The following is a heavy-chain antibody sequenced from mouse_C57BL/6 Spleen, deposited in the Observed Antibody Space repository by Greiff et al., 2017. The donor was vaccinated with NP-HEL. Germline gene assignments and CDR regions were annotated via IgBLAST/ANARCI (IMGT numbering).Heavy chain of an antibody. Sequence: VQLQQSGPELVKPGASVKISCKASGYTFTDYYMNWVKQSHGKSLEWIGDINPNNGGTSYNQKFKGKATLTVDKSSSTAYMELRSLTSEDSAVYYCARPHYYGSSHYFDYWGQGTTLTVSS. CDR2: INPNNGGT. J-gene: IGHJ2*01. CDR1: GYTFTDYY. V-gene: IGHV1-26*01. D-gene: IGHD1-1*01. CDR3: ARPHYYGSSHYFDY.